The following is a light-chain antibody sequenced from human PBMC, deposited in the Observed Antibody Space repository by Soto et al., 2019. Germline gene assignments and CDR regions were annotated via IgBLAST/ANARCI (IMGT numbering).Light chain of an antibody. CDR3: AAWDDRLNGMV. CDR2: SNT. CDR1: SSNIGSNT. Sequence: QPVLTQPPSAPGTPGQRVTISCSGSSSNIGSNTVNWYQQLPGTAPKLVMYSNTRRPSGVPDRFSASKSGTTASLVISGLQSEDGADYYCAAWDDRLNGMVFGGGTKLTVL. V-gene: IGLV1-44*01. J-gene: IGLJ2*01.